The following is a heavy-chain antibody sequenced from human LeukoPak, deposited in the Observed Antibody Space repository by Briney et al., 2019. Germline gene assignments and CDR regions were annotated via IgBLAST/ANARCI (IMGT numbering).Heavy chain of an antibody. Sequence: PSETLSLTCAVYGGSFGGYYWSWIRQPPGKGLEWIGEINHSGSTNYNPSFKSRVSISVDTSKNQFSLKLSSVTAADTAVYYCARGRDYYDSSGYSPYWGQGTLVTVSS. V-gene: IGHV4-34*01. CDR3: ARGRDYYDSSGYSPY. CDR2: INHSGST. D-gene: IGHD3-22*01. CDR1: GGSFGGYY. J-gene: IGHJ4*02.